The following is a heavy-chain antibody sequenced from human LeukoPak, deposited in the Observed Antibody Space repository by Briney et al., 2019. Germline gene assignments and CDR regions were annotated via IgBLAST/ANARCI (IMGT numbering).Heavy chain of an antibody. CDR2: IIPILGIA. J-gene: IGHJ4*02. D-gene: IGHD5-18*01. V-gene: IGHV1-69*04. CDR1: GGTFSSYA. CDR3: ASPGGYSYGLDY. Sequence: SVKVSCKASGGTFSSYAISWVRQAPGQGLEWMGRIIPILGIANYAQKFQGRVTITADKSTSTAYMELSSLGSEDTAVYYCASPGGYSYGLDYWGQGTLVTVSS.